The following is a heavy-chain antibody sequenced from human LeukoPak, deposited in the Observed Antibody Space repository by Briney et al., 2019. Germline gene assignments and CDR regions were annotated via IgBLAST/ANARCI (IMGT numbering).Heavy chain of an antibody. D-gene: IGHD6-19*01. J-gene: IGHJ6*02. V-gene: IGHV3-53*05. Sequence: PGGSLRPSCAVSGFTAGNKYMSWVRQAPGKGLEWVSVIYSGGKTYYADSVKGRFTISKDNFNNRLYLEMNSLRPEDTAVYYCASSSAWFLNYAMDVWGHGATVTVSS. CDR2: IYSGGKT. CDR3: ASSSAWFLNYAMDV. CDR1: GFTAGNKY.